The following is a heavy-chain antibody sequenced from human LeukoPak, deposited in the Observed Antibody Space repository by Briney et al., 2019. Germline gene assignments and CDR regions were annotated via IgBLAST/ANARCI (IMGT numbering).Heavy chain of an antibody. J-gene: IGHJ6*03. CDR3: ARSSTTDANHYYYYYMDV. V-gene: IGHV4-39*01. D-gene: IGHD2-2*01. CDR1: GGSISSSSYY. CDR2: IYYSGST. Sequence: SETLSLTCTVSGGSISSSSYYWGWIRQPPGKGLEWIGSIYYSGSTYYNPSLKSRVAISVDTSKNQFSLKLSSVTAADTAVYYCARSSTTDANHYYYYYMDVWGRGTTVTVSS.